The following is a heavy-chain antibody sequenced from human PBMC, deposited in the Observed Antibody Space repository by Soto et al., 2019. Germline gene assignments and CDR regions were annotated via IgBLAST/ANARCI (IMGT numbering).Heavy chain of an antibody. CDR3: ARHQGYCSGGSCYPDAFDI. Sequence: QLQLQESGPGLVKPSETLSLTCTVSGGSISSSSYYWGWIRQPPGKGLEWIGSIYYSGSTFYNPSLKSRVTVSVDTSKNQFYLKLSSVTAADTAVYYCARHQGYCSGGSCYPDAFDIWGQGTMVTVSS. CDR1: GGSISSSSYY. CDR2: IYYSGST. J-gene: IGHJ3*02. D-gene: IGHD2-15*01. V-gene: IGHV4-39*01.